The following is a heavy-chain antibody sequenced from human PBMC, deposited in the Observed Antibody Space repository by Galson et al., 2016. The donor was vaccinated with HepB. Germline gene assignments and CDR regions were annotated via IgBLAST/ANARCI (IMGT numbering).Heavy chain of an antibody. CDR2: IASTSRTI. D-gene: IGHD3-3*01. Sequence: SLRLSCAASGFTFSSYSMNWIRQAPGKGLEWVSYIASTSRTIRYADSVKGRFTISRDNAQNSLYLRMNGLTDEDTAVYYCARAPPQFLEWTYFDSWGQGILVTVSS. J-gene: IGHJ4*02. CDR1: GFTFSSYS. V-gene: IGHV3-48*02. CDR3: ARAPPQFLEWTYFDS.